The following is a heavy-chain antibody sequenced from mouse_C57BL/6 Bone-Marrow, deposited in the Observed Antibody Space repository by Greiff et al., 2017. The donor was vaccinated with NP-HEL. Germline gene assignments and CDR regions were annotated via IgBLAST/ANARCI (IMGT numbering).Heavy chain of an antibody. J-gene: IGHJ1*03. CDR2: INPNNGGT. CDR3: ARGAYYSNYYWYFDV. D-gene: IGHD2-5*01. V-gene: IGHV1-18*01. CDR1: GYTFTDYN. Sequence: EVQLQQSGPELVKPGASVKIPCKASGYTFTDYNMDWVKQSHGKSLEWIGDINPNNGGTIYNQKFKGKATLTVDKSSSTAYMELRSLTSEDTAVYYCARGAYYSNYYWYFDVWGTGTTVTVSS.